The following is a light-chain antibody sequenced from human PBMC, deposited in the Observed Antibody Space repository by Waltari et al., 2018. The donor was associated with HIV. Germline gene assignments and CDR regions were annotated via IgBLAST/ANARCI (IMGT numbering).Light chain of an antibody. J-gene: IGLJ1*01. CDR1: TGAVTSGYY. CDR3: LLYDGGAYG. V-gene: IGLV7-43*01. CDR2: STS. Sequence: QTVVTREPSPTVSLGGTVTLTCASSTGAVTSGYYPNWYQQRPGQAPRALNDSTSNKQSCTPARFSGSLLGGKAALTLSGVQPEDEAEYYCLLYDGGAYGFGTGTKVTVL.